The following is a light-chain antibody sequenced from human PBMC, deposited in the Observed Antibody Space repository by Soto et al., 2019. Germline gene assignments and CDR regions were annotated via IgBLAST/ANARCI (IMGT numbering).Light chain of an antibody. CDR2: KVS. V-gene: IGKV2-30*01. CDR1: QSLVYSDGNTY. J-gene: IGKJ5*01. CDR3: MQGAHWPPIT. Sequence: DVVMTQSPLSLPVTLGQPASISCRSSQSLVYSDGNTYLNWFQQRPGQSPRRLIYKVSNRDSGVPDRFSGSGSGPDLTLKIRRVEAADVGVYYCMQGAHWPPITFGQGTRLQIK.